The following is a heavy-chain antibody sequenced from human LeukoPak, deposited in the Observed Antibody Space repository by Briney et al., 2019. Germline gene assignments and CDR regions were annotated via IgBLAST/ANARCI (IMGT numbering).Heavy chain of an antibody. V-gene: IGHV4-34*01. J-gene: IGHJ4*02. Sequence: PSETLSLTCAVYGGSFSGYYWSWIRQPPGKGLEWIGEIDHSGSTNYNPSLKSRVTISVDTSKNQFSLKLSSVTAADTAVYYCARDHFWQQLNYFDYWGQGTLVTVSS. CDR1: GGSFSGYY. CDR3: ARDHFWQQLNYFDY. D-gene: IGHD6-13*01. CDR2: IDHSGST.